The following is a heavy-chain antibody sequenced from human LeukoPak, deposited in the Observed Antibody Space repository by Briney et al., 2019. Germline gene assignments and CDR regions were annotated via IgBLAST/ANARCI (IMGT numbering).Heavy chain of an antibody. CDR2: ISSSSSYI. CDR1: GFTFSSYT. D-gene: IGHD3-9*01. V-gene: IGHV3-21*01. Sequence: GGSLRLSCAASGFTFSSYTMNWVRQAPGKGLEWVSSISSSSSYIYYAESVKGRFTMSRDNAKNSLYLQMDSLRAEDTAVYYCARATTYDILTGYFDYWGQGTLVTVSS. CDR3: ARATTYDILTGYFDY. J-gene: IGHJ4*02.